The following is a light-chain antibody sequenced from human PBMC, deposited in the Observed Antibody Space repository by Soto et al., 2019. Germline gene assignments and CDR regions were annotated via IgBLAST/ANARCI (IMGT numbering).Light chain of an antibody. CDR3: QQYGSSGT. CDR2: DAS. CDR1: QSVSSSTY. V-gene: IGKV3-20*01. Sequence: EVVLTQSPGTLSLSPGERATLSCRASQSVSSSTYLAWYQQKVGQAPRLLIYDASSRATGIPDRFSGSGSGTDFTLTISRLEPEDFAVYYCQQYGSSGTFXQGTKVDIK. J-gene: IGKJ1*01.